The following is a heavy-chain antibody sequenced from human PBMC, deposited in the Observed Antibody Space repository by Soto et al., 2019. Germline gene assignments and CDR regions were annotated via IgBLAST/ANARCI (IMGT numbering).Heavy chain of an antibody. D-gene: IGHD2-15*01. CDR2: IYYTGST. J-gene: IGHJ3*02. Sequence: QVQLQESGPGLVKPSETLSLTCTVSGGSITSYYWSWIRQSPGKGLEWIGYIYYTGSTNYNPSLKSRVTISVDTAKNQFSMKLSTVTAADTAVFYCARDLGGGVIPGSAFDIWGQGTTVTVSS. CDR1: GGSITSYY. CDR3: ARDLGGGVIPGSAFDI. V-gene: IGHV4-59*01.